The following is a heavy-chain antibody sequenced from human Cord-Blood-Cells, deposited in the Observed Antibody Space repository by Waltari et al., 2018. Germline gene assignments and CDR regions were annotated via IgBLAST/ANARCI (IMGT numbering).Heavy chain of an antibody. Sequence: QVQLVQSGAEVKKPGASVKVSCKVSGYTLTELSMHWVRQAPGKGLERMGGFGPEDGETNYAQKFQGRVTMTEDTSTDTAYMELSSLRSEDTAVYYCATVHHGYSSSWYTMYNWFDPWGQGTLVTVSS. V-gene: IGHV1-24*01. J-gene: IGHJ5*02. CDR3: ATVHHGYSSSWYTMYNWFDP. CDR2: FGPEDGET. CDR1: GYTLTELS. D-gene: IGHD6-13*01.